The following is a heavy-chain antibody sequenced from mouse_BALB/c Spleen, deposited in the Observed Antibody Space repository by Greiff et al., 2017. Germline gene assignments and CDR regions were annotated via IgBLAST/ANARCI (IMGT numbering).Heavy chain of an antibody. CDR3: AREGPYYRYDGDY. J-gene: IGHJ4*01. CDR1: GFTFSSYA. CDR2: ISSGGST. Sequence: EVKLVESGGGLVKPGGSLKLSCAASGFTFSSYAMSWVRQTPEKRLEWVASISSGGSTYYPDSVKGRFTISRDNARNILYLQMSSLRSEDTAMYYCAREGPYYRYDGDYWGQGTSVTVAS. V-gene: IGHV5-6-5*01. D-gene: IGHD2-14*01.